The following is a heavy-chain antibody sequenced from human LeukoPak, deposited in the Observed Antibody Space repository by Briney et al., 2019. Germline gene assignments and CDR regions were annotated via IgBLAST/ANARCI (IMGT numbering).Heavy chain of an antibody. CDR3: THLGWFDP. CDR2: IDHDGITT. CDR1: GFTFSDYY. Sequence: GGSLRLSCAASGFTFSDYYMSWIRQAPGKGLAWVSRIDHDGITTTYVDSVKGRFTISRDNAKNTLYLQMNSLRAEDTAVYYCTHLGWFDPWGQGTLVTVSS. V-gene: IGHV3-74*01. J-gene: IGHJ5*02.